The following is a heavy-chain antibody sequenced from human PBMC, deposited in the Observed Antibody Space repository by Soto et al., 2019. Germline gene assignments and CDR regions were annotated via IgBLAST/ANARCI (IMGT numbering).Heavy chain of an antibody. CDR1: GFTFSSYA. V-gene: IGHV3-23*01. Sequence: GGSLRLSYAASGFTFSSYAMSWVRQAPGKGLEWVSAISGSGGSTYYADSVKGRFTISRDNSKNTLYLQMNSLRAEDTAVYYCAKLDGYSSGGEGGYFYYWGQGTLVTVSS. CDR2: ISGSGGST. J-gene: IGHJ4*02. CDR3: AKLDGYSSGGEGGYFYY. D-gene: IGHD6-19*01.